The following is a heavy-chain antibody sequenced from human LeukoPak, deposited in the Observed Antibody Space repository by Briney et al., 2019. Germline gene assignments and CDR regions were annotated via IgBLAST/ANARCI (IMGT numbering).Heavy chain of an antibody. CDR1: GFTFSSYS. V-gene: IGHV3-21*01. Sequence: PGGSLRLSCAASGFTFSSYSMNWVRQAPGKGLEWVSSISSSSSYIYYADSVKGRFTISRDNAKNSLYLQMNSLRAEDTAVYYCARNGDYYDILTGYYRDAFDIWGQGTMVTVSS. CDR3: ARNGDYYDILTGYYRDAFDI. J-gene: IGHJ3*02. CDR2: ISSSSSYI. D-gene: IGHD3-9*01.